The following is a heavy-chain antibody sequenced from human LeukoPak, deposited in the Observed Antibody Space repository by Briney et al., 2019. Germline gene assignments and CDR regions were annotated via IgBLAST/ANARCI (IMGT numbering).Heavy chain of an antibody. CDR1: GFTVSSNY. J-gene: IGHJ3*02. CDR2: IYSGGST. V-gene: IGHV3-53*01. Sequence: GGSLRLSCAASGFTVSSNYMSWVRQAPGKGLEWVSVIYSGGSTYYADSVKGRFTISRDNSKNTLYLQMNRLRAEDTAVYYCASSTPGAFDIWGQGTMVTVSS. CDR3: ASSTPGAFDI.